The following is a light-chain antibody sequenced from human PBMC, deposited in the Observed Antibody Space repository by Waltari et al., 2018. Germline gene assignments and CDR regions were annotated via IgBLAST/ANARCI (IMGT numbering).Light chain of an antibody. J-gene: IGKJ2*01. CDR1: KSVLFHSNNKKY. Sequence: DIVMTQSPDSLAVSLGERATINCKSSKSVLFHSNNKKYFAWYQQKPGQPPNLLIYWASTRESGVPDRFSGSGSGTDFALTISSLQAEDVAVYYCQQYFNTPYTVGQGTKLEIK. V-gene: IGKV4-1*01. CDR3: QQYFNTPYT. CDR2: WAS.